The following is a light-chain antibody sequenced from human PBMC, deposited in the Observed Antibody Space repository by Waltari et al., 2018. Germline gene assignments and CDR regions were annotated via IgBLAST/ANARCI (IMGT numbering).Light chain of an antibody. CDR2: ATS. J-gene: IGKJ3*01. CDR3: QQYDSSPRGFT. V-gene: IGKV3-20*01. CDR1: QRVSGSY. Sequence: EIVLTQSPGTLSLSPGESATLSCRASQRVSGSYLAWYQQKPGQAPRLLIYATSSRAPGIPDRFSGSGSGTDFTLTISRLEPEDFAVYYCQQYDSSPRGFTFGPGTKVDIK.